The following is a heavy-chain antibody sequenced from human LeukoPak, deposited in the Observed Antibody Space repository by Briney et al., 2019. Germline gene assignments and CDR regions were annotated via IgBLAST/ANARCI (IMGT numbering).Heavy chain of an antibody. V-gene: IGHV4-59*08. D-gene: IGHD1-26*01. Sequence: SETLSLTCTVSVGSICSYYWSWIREPPGKGVEWIGYIYYSGSTNYNPSLKSRVTISVDTSKNQFSLKLSSVTAADTAVYYCAGRRSRDAFDIWGQGTMVTVSS. CDR2: IYYSGST. J-gene: IGHJ3*02. CDR3: AGRRSRDAFDI. CDR1: VGSICSYY.